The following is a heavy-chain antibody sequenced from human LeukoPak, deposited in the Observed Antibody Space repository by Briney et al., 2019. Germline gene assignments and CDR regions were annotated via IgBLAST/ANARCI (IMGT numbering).Heavy chain of an antibody. CDR3: ARDLAGNLDAFDI. V-gene: IGHV4-59*01. CDR2: IYYSGST. CDR1: GGSISSYY. J-gene: IGHJ3*02. Sequence: SETLSPTCTVSGGSISSYYWSWIRQPPGKGLEWIGYIYYSGSTNYNPSLKSRVTISVDTSKNQFSLKLSSVTAADTAVYYCARDLAGNLDAFDIWGQGTMVTVSS.